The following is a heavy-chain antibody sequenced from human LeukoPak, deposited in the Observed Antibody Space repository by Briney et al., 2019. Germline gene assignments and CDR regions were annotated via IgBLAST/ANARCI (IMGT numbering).Heavy chain of an antibody. Sequence: SETLSLTCTVSGGSISSYYWRWIRQPPGKGLEWIGYIYYSGSTNYNPSLKSRVTISVDTSKNQFSLKLSSVTAADTAVYYCARSGPYSSSYPFDYWGQGTLVTVSS. CDR2: IYYSGST. CDR1: GGSISSYY. CDR3: ARSGPYSSSYPFDY. J-gene: IGHJ4*02. D-gene: IGHD6-6*01. V-gene: IGHV4-59*01.